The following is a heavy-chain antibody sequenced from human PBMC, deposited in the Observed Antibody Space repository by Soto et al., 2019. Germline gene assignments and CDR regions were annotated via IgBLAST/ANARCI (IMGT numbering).Heavy chain of an antibody. D-gene: IGHD3-3*01. CDR3: ARGVYDLWNGHQKGLAY. CDR1: GFTFSGSA. J-gene: IGHJ4*02. V-gene: IGHV3-73*02. CDR2: IRSKANNYAT. Sequence: EVQLVESGGGLVQPGGSLKLSCAASGFTFSGSAMYWVRQAAGTGLEWVGRIRSKANNYATPYGVSVQGRFTISRDDSRHTAYLQTNSLKTEDTAVYYCARGVYDLWNGHQKGLAYWVQGTVVNVS.